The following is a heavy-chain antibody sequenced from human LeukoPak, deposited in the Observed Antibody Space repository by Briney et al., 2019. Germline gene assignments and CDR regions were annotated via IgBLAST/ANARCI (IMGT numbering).Heavy chain of an antibody. J-gene: IGHJ3*02. Sequence: SETLSLTCAVYGGSFSGYYWSWIRQPPGKGLEWIGEINHSGSTNYNPSLKSRVTISVDTSKNQFSLKLSSVTAADTAVHYCARRLGMFGAFDIWGQGTMVTVSS. CDR1: GGSFSGYY. CDR2: INHSGST. V-gene: IGHV4-34*01. D-gene: IGHD3-16*01. CDR3: ARRLGMFGAFDI.